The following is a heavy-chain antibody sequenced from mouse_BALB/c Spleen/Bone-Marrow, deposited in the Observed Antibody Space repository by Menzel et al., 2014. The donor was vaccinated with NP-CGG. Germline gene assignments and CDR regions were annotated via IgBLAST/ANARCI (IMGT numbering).Heavy chain of an antibody. CDR3: DRDCYGFSYGFAY. CDR1: GYSFTGYT. D-gene: IGHD1-1*01. CDR2: INPYNGGT. Sequence: EVQLQQSGPELVKPGASMKISCKASGYSFTGYTMNWVKQSHGKNLEWIGLINPYNGGTNYNQKFKGKATLTVDKSSSTAYMELLSLTSEDSAVYYCDRDCYGFSYGFAYWGQGTLVTVSA. J-gene: IGHJ3*01. V-gene: IGHV1-18*01.